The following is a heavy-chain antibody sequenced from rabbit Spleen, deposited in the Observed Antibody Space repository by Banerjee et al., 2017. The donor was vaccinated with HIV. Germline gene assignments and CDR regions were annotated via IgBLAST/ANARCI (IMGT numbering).Heavy chain of an antibody. J-gene: IGHJ6*01. CDR2: VYAGSSGST. D-gene: IGHD8-1*01. CDR1: GFSFSSGYW. Sequence: QEQLEESGGDLVKPEGSLTLTCTASGFSFSSGYWICWVRQAPGKGLEWIACVYAGSSGSTYSATWAKGRFTISKTSSTTVTLQMTSLTAADTATYFCARDAGTSFSTYGMDLWGPGTLVTVS. V-gene: IGHV1S45*01. CDR3: ARDAGTSFSTYGMDL.